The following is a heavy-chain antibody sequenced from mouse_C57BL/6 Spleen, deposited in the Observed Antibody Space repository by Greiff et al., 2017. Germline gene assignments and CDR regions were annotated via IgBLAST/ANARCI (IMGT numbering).Heavy chain of an antibody. V-gene: IGHV1-62-2*01. CDR3: ARHEEYYGSSYAMDY. Sequence: QVQLKESGAELVKPGASVKLSCKASGYTFTEYTIHWVKQRSGQGLEWIGWFYPGSGSIKYNEKFKDKATLTADKSSSTVYMGLSRLTSEDSAVYFGARHEEYYGSSYAMDYWGQGTSVTVSS. D-gene: IGHD1-1*01. CDR2: FYPGSGSI. CDR1: GYTFTEYT. J-gene: IGHJ4*01.